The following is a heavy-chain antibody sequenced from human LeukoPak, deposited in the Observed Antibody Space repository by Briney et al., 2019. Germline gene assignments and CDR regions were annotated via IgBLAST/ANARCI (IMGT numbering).Heavy chain of an antibody. Sequence: PAETLSLTCTVSGGSVSRGSYYWICTPQPPGKGLEWIGYIHHSGTTNYSPSLKSRVTISVDMSKNQFFLNLTSVTAADTAVYYCARGRLGATYWGQGTLVTVSS. CDR3: ARGRLGATY. CDR2: IHHSGTT. CDR1: GGSVSRGSYY. V-gene: IGHV4-61*01. J-gene: IGHJ4*02. D-gene: IGHD1-26*01.